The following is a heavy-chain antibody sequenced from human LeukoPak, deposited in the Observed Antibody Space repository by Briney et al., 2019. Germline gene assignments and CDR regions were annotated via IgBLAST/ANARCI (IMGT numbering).Heavy chain of an antibody. CDR1: GYTFTGYY. V-gene: IGHV1-8*03. J-gene: IGHJ6*03. CDR3: ARRDYYYYYMDV. CDR2: MNPNSGNT. Sequence: ASVKVSCKASGYTFTGYYMHWVRQAPGQGLEWMGWMNPNSGNTGYGQKFQGRVTITRNTSISTAYMELSSLRSEDTAVYYCARRDYYYYYMDVWGKGTTVTVSS.